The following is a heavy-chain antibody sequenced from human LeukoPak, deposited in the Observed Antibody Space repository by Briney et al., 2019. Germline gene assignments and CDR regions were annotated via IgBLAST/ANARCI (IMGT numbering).Heavy chain of an antibody. D-gene: IGHD5-24*01. CDR2: ISPSGGST. J-gene: IGHJ5*02. CDR1: GYDIFGYW. CDR3: ARDNSVRDEAWWFKP. Sequence: GASLKISCKGSGYDIFGYWIAWVRQAPGQGPGGMGVISPSGGSTTYAQKFQGRVTLTRDMSTSTDYLELSSLRSEDTAVYYCARDNSVRDEAWWFKPWGQGTLVTVSS. V-gene: IGHV1-46*01.